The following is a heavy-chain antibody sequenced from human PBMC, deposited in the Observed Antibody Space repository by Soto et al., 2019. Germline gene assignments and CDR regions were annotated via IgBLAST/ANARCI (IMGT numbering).Heavy chain of an antibody. D-gene: IGHD6-13*01. CDR3: AKIITEAGTAY. J-gene: IGHJ4*02. CDR1: GFTFSDYG. CDR2: ISGSGGST. Sequence: EVQLLESGGGLVQPGGSLRLSCAASGFTFSDYGMTWVRQAPGKGLEWVSSISGSGGSTYYADSVKGRFTISRDNSKNTLYLQMNSLRAEDTAVYHCAKIITEAGTAYWGQGTLVTVSS. V-gene: IGHV3-23*01.